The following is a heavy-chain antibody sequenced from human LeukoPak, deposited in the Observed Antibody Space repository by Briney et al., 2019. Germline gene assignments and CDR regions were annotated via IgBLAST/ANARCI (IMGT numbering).Heavy chain of an antibody. CDR1: GFTFGIYA. CDR2: ISGSGGRT. V-gene: IGHV3-23*01. D-gene: IGHD1-26*01. Sequence: GGSLRLSCAASGFTFGIYAMSWVRQAPGKGLEWVSVISGSGGRTYYADSVKGRFTISRDNSKNTLYLQMNSLRAEDTAVYYCAKGTTVVGVHGGFDYWGQGTLVTVSS. J-gene: IGHJ4*02. CDR3: AKGTTVVGVHGGFDY.